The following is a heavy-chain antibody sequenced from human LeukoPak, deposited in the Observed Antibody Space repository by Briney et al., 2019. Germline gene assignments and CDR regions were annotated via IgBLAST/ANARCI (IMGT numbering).Heavy chain of an antibody. J-gene: IGHJ4*02. V-gene: IGHV3-11*04. D-gene: IGHD6-19*01. CDR2: ISSSSSTI. CDR3: AKNGAVAGTCDY. CDR1: GFTFSDYY. Sequence: AGGSLRLSCAASGFTFSDYYMSWIRQAPGRGLEWVSYISSSSSTIYYADSVKGRFTISRDNAKKSLYLQMNSLREEDTAVYYCAKNGAVAGTCDYWGQGILVTVSS.